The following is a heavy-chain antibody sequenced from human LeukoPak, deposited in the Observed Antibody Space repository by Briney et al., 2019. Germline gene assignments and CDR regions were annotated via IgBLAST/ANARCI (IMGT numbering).Heavy chain of an antibody. Sequence: PGGSLRLSCEVSGFTFSSYAMHWVRQAPGKGLEWVAVISYDGSDKYYADSVKGRFTISRDNSKNTVYLQMNSLRAEDTAVYYCARDWRQIVVVTAIGFDYWGQGTLVTVSS. CDR1: GFTFSSYA. J-gene: IGHJ4*02. D-gene: IGHD2-21*02. V-gene: IGHV3-30*04. CDR3: ARDWRQIVVVTAIGFDY. CDR2: ISYDGSDK.